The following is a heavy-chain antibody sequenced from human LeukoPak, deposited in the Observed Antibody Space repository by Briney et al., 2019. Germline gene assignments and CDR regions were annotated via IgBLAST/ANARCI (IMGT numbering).Heavy chain of an antibody. CDR2: INHSGST. CDR3: ARGYSNLAY. CDR1: GGSFSGYY. V-gene: IGHV4-34*01. Sequence: TSETLSLTCAVYGGSFSGYYWSWIRQPPGKGLEWIGEINHSGSTNYNPSLKSRVTISVDTSKNQFSLKLSSVTAADTAVYYCARGYSNLAYWGQGTLVTVSS. D-gene: IGHD4-11*01. J-gene: IGHJ4*02.